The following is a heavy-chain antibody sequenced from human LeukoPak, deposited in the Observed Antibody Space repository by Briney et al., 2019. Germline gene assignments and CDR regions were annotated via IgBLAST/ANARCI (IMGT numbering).Heavy chain of an antibody. CDR1: GFTFSSYW. D-gene: IGHD3-3*01. Sequence: PGGSLSLSCAASGFTFSSYWMSWVRQAPGKGLEWVANIKQDGSEKYYVDSVKGRFTISRDNAKNSLYLQMNSLRAEDTAVYYCARDFGNYYDFWSGYYGPSFDYWGQGTLVTVSS. CDR3: ARDFGNYYDFWSGYYGPSFDY. V-gene: IGHV3-7*01. J-gene: IGHJ4*02. CDR2: IKQDGSEK.